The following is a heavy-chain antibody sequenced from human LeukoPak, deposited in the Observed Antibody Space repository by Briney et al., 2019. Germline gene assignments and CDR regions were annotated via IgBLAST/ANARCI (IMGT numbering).Heavy chain of an antibody. Sequence: SETLSLTCTVSGVSISSSYSYWGWIRQPPGMGLEWIGSIYYTGNTYNASLKSQVSISIDTSKNQFSLKLTSVTAADTAVYYCARVGGWYYIGAFDIWGQGTMVTVSS. CDR3: ARVGGWYYIGAFDI. D-gene: IGHD6-19*01. CDR2: IYYTGNT. V-gene: IGHV4-39*01. J-gene: IGHJ3*02. CDR1: GVSISSSYSY.